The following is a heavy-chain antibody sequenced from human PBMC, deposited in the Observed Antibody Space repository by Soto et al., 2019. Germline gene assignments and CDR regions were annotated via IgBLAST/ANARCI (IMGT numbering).Heavy chain of an antibody. Sequence: HPGGSLRLSCAASGFTFSSYGMHWVRQAPGKGLEWVAVISYDGSNKYYADSVKGRFTISRDNSKNTLYLQMNSLRAEDTAVYYCAKGQKNWNLYYFDYWGQGTLVTVSS. J-gene: IGHJ4*02. CDR2: ISYDGSNK. CDR3: AKGQKNWNLYYFDY. V-gene: IGHV3-30*18. CDR1: GFTFSSYG. D-gene: IGHD1-1*01.